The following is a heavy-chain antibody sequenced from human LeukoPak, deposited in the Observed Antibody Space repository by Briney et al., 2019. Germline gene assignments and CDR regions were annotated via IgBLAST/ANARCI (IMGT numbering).Heavy chain of an antibody. J-gene: IGHJ5*02. CDR2: ISGSGGST. D-gene: IGHD5-24*01. CDR3: TRMSREAPGLPDL. CDR1: GFTFSNYA. V-gene: IGHV3-23*01. Sequence: GGSLRLSCAASGFTFSNYAVSWVRQAPGKGLEWVSTISGSGGSTYYPDSVKGRFTISRDNAKNTLYLQIGSLRADDTAVYYCTRMSREAPGLPDLWGQGTLVTVSS.